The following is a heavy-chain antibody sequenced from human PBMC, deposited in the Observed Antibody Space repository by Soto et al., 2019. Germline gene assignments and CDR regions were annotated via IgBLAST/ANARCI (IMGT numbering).Heavy chain of an antibody. Sequence: SGPTLVNPTQTLTLTCTFSGFSLSTSGMCVSWIRQPPGKALEWLARIDWDDDRYYSTSLKSRLTITKDTSKNQVVLTMTNMDPVDTATYYCAHSVAAMYYFDYWGQGTLVTVSS. CDR2: IDWDDDR. D-gene: IGHD5-18*01. V-gene: IGHV2-70*12. CDR1: GFSLSTSGMC. J-gene: IGHJ4*02. CDR3: AHSVAAMYYFDY.